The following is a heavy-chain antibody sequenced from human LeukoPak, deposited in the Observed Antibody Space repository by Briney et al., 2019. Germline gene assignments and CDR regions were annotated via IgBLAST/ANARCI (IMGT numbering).Heavy chain of an antibody. J-gene: IGHJ6*02. CDR2: VYYSRST. V-gene: IGHV4-59*08. D-gene: IGHD2-2*01. Sequence: KPSETLSLTCTVSGGSVSGYYWSWIRQPPGKGLEWIGHVYYSRSTDYNPSLKSRVSISVDTSKNRFSLKLSSVTAADTAVYYCARHLGYQLRKGYYYVMDVWGPGTTVTVSS. CDR3: ARHLGYQLRKGYYYVMDV. CDR1: GGSVSGYY.